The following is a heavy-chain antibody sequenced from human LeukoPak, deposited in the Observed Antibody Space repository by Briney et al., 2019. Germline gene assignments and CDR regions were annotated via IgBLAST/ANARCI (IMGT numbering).Heavy chain of an antibody. CDR1: GFTFSSYS. V-gene: IGHV3-48*01. Sequence: PGGSLRLSCAASGFTFSSYSMNWVRQAPGKGLEWVSYISSSSSTIYYADSVKGRFTISRDNAKNSLYLQMSSLRAEDTAVYYCARPRYSSSWFLGYWGQGTLVTVSS. D-gene: IGHD6-13*01. J-gene: IGHJ4*02. CDR3: ARPRYSSSWFLGY. CDR2: ISSSSSTI.